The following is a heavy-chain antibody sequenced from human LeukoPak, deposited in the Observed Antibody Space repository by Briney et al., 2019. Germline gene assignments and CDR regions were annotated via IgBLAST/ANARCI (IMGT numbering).Heavy chain of an antibody. CDR3: ARFVVDYYFYYYMDV. V-gene: IGHV3-74*01. D-gene: IGHD2-15*01. CDR1: GFTFSTYW. Sequence: QPGGSLRLSCAASGFTFSTYWMHWVRQGPGKGLVWVSRTNPDGSSTSYADSVKGRFTISRDNAKNSLFLQINSLRAEDTAVYYCARFVVDYYFYYYMDVWGKGTTVTVSS. CDR2: TNPDGSST. J-gene: IGHJ6*03.